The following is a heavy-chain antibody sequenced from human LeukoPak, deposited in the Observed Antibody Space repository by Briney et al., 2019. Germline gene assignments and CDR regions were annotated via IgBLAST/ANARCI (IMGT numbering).Heavy chain of an antibody. CDR2: ISTTSGNI. D-gene: IGHD2-21*01. CDR3: ARDGVEFYNWFDP. V-gene: IGHV3-21*01. J-gene: IGHJ5*02. Sequence: GGSLRLSCAASGFTFSDYSMNWVRQAPGKGLEWVAAISTTSGNIYYADSVKGRFTISRDNAKNTLYLQMNSLRAEDTAVYYCARDGVEFYNWFDPWGQGTLVTVSS. CDR1: GFTFSDYS.